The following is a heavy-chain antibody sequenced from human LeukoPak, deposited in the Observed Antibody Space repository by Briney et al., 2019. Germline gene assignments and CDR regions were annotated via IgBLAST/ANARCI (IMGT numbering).Heavy chain of an antibody. J-gene: IGHJ4*02. D-gene: IGHD2/OR15-2a*01. Sequence: ASVKVSCRSSGFTFTDYYIHWVRQAPGQGLEWMGYIGPHSSATSSPQEFQGRVTMTRDTSMSTAYMELTRLTSDDTAVYYCAREGNGLLSKDFDYWGQGTLVTVSS. CDR1: GFTFTDYY. CDR3: AREGNGLLSKDFDY. V-gene: IGHV1-2*02. CDR2: IGPHSSAT.